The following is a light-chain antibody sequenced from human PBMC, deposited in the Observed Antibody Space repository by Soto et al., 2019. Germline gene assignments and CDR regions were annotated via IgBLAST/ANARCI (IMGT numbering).Light chain of an antibody. CDR2: GNN. CDR3: QSYDSSLSAFYA. J-gene: IGLJ1*01. CDR1: SSNIRAGYE. V-gene: IGLV1-40*01. Sequence: QSVLKQPPSVSGAPGQGVTISCTGSSSNIRAGYEVHWYQQLPGTAPKLLIYGNNNRPSGVPDRFSGSKSGASASLAITVLQAEDEADYYCQSYDSSLSAFYAFGTGTKVTVL.